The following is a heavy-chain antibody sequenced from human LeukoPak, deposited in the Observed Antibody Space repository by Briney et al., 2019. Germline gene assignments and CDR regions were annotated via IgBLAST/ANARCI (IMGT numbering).Heavy chain of an antibody. CDR2: ISSSGSTI. D-gene: IGHD5-24*01. J-gene: IGHJ6*03. Sequence: PGGSLRLSCAASGFTFSSYSMNWVRQAPGKGLEWVSYISSSGSTIYYADSVKGRFTISRDNAKNSLYLQMNSLRAEDTAVYYCARVFVATINYYYYYMDVWGKGTTVTVSS. V-gene: IGHV3-48*04. CDR3: ARVFVATINYYYYYMDV. CDR1: GFTFSSYS.